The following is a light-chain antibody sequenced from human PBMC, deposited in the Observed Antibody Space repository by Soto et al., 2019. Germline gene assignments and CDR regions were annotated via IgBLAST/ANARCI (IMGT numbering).Light chain of an antibody. CDR1: TRDVGTYNL. Sequence: QSALTQPASVSGSPGQSITISCIGTTRDVGTYNLVSWYQKHPGNAPRLVIYEGNKRPSGVSDRFSDSKSGNTASLTISGLQADDEADYYCCSFAGGHSYVFGTGTKVTVL. CDR2: EGN. CDR3: CSFAGGHSYV. V-gene: IGLV2-23*01. J-gene: IGLJ1*01.